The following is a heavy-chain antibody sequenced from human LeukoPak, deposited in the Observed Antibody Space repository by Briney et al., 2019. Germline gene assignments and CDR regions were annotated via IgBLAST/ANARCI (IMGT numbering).Heavy chain of an antibody. CDR2: IYYSGST. D-gene: IGHD5-12*01. Sequence: PSETLSLTCTVSGGSISSSSYYWGWIRQPPGKGLEWIGSIYYSGSTYYNPSLKSRVTISVDTSKNQFSLKLSSVTAADTAVYYCARLKLNSGYDGDYWGQGTLVTVSS. J-gene: IGHJ4*02. V-gene: IGHV4-39*01. CDR3: ARLKLNSGYDGDY. CDR1: GGSISSSSYY.